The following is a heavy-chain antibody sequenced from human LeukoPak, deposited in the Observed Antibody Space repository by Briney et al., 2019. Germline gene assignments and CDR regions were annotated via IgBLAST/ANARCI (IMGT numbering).Heavy chain of an antibody. CDR3: ARGGCDYGDYGLDY. D-gene: IGHD4-17*01. Sequence: SETLSLTCAVSGGSISSGGYSWSWIRQPPGKGLEWIGYIYHSGSTYYNPSLKSRVTISVDRSKNQFSLKLSSVTAADTAVYYCARGGCDYGDYGLDYWGQGTLVTVSS. CDR2: IYHSGST. J-gene: IGHJ4*02. CDR1: GGSISSGGYS. V-gene: IGHV4-30-2*01.